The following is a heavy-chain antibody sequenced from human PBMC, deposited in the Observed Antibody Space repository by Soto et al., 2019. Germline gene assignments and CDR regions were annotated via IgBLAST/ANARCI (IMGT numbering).Heavy chain of an antibody. CDR3: ATWHEREHAYDV. CDR2: LYDVDGS. D-gene: IGHD1-1*01. V-gene: IGHV3-53*01. J-gene: IGHJ3*01. Sequence: AGGSLRLSCAAFGLTISGKKYVAWVRQAPGKGLEWVSALYDVDGSFYADSVKGRFTTSSDSSKTTVYLQINDLRPDDTAVYYCATWHEREHAYDVWGQGTTVTVSS. CDR1: GLTISGKKY.